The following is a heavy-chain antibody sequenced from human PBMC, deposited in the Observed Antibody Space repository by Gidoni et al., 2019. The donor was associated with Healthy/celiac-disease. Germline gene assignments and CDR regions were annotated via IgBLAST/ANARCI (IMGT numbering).Heavy chain of an antibody. CDR3: ASRPWEIDY. CDR2: ISSSGSTI. Sequence: FGDYYMSWIRQAPGKGLEWVSYISSSGSTIYYADSVTGRFTISRDNAKNSLYLQMNSLRAEDTAVSYCASRPWEIDYWGQGTLVTVSS. D-gene: IGHD1-26*01. J-gene: IGHJ4*02. V-gene: IGHV3-11*01. CDR1: FGDYY.